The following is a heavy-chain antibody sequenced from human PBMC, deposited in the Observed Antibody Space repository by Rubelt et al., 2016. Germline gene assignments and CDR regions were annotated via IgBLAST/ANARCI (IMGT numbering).Heavy chain of an antibody. V-gene: IGHV3-48*01. Sequence: ASGFTFSSYSMNWVRQASGKGLEWLSYISRSSGTIYYADSVKGRFSIASDNAKNSLYLQMNSLRVEDTAVDYCARGGGSRGGPFDYWGQGTLVTVSS. CDR3: ARGGGSRGGPFDY. CDR2: ISRSSGTI. D-gene: IGHD3-10*01. CDR1: GFTFSSYS. J-gene: IGHJ4*02.